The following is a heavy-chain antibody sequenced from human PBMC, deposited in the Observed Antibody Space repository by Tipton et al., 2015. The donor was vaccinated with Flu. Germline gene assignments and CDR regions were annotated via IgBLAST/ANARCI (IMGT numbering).Heavy chain of an antibody. V-gene: IGHV4-38-2*02. CDR2: VFYSGNT. D-gene: IGHD3-22*01. CDR3: TRDAHDSSGHYYFTDS. CDR1: GYSISRGYY. J-gene: IGHJ4*02. Sequence: TLSLTCDVSGYSISRGYYWGWIRQPPGKGLEWIGYVFYSGNTYYNPSLKSRETISVDTSKNQFSLRLTSVTVADTAVYYCTRDAHDSSGHYYFTDSWGQGTLVTVSS.